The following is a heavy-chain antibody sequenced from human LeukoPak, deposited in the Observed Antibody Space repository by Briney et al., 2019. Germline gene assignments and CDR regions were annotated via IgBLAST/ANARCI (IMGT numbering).Heavy chain of an antibody. CDR3: ARHAQWFGQFQYHFDY. CDR1: RLSFSSYW. CDR2: INQDGSEK. V-gene: IGHV3-7*01. J-gene: IGHJ4*02. Sequence: PGGSLRLSCVASRLSFSSYWMSWVRQAPGKGLEWVANINQDGSEKYYVDSVKGRFTVSRDNAKNSLYVQMNSLRAEDTAVYYCARHAQWFGQFQYHFDYWGQGTLVTVSS. D-gene: IGHD3-10*01.